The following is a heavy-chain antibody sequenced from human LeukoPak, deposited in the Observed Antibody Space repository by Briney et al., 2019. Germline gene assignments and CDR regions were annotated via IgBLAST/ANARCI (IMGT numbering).Heavy chain of an antibody. CDR3: ASRFYDFWSGYYTPFDY. D-gene: IGHD3-3*01. CDR1: GFTFSSYA. Sequence: PGGSLRLSCAASGFTFSSYAMSWVRQAPGKGLEWVSAISGSGGSTYYADSVKGRFTISRDNSKNTLYLQMNSLRAEDTAVYYCASRFYDFWSGYYTPFDYWGQGTLVTVSS. CDR2: ISGSGGST. V-gene: IGHV3-23*01. J-gene: IGHJ4*02.